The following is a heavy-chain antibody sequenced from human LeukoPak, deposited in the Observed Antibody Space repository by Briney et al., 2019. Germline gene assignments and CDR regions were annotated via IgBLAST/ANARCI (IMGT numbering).Heavy chain of an antibody. CDR3: AREVLGYCSGGSCYYYYGMDV. V-gene: IGHV4-4*07. D-gene: IGHD2-15*01. Sequence: SETLSLTCTVSGGSISSYYWSWLRQPAGKGLEWIGRIYTSGSTNYNPSLKSRVTMSVDTSKNQFSLKLSSVTAADTAVYYCAREVLGYCSGGSCYYYYGMDVWGQGTTVTVSS. J-gene: IGHJ6*02. CDR1: GGSISSYY. CDR2: IYTSGST.